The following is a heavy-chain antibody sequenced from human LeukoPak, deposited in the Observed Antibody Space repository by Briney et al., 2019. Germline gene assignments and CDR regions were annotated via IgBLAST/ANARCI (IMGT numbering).Heavy chain of an antibody. J-gene: IGHJ5*02. CDR1: GGSINSGGYS. D-gene: IGHD1-26*01. V-gene: IGHV4-30-2*01. Sequence: SETLSLTCAVSGGSINSGGYSWSWIRQPPGKGLEWIGYIHHSGNTYYNPSLKSRVTISVDRSKNQFSLKLRSVTAADTAVYYCARGFPTSRWFDPWGQGTLVTVSS. CDR3: ARGFPTSRWFDP. CDR2: IHHSGNT.